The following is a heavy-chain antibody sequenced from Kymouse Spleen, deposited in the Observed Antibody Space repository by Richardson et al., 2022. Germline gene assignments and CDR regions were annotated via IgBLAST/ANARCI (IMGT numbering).Heavy chain of an antibody. J-gene: IGHJ4*02. V-gene: IGHV4-61*01. CDR1: GGSVSSGSYY. D-gene: IGHD6-19*01. CDR2: IYYSGST. CDR3: AREGVAGLSFAFFDY. Sequence: QVQLQESGPGLVKPSETLSLTCTVSGGSVSSGSYYWSWIRQPPGKGLEWIGYIYYSGSTNYNPSLKSRVTISVDTSKNQFSLKLSSVTAADTAVYYCAREGVAGLSFAFFDYWGQGTLVTVSS.